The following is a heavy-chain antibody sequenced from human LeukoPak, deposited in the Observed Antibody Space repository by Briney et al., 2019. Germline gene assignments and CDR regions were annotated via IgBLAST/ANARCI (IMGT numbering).Heavy chain of an antibody. D-gene: IGHD1-26*01. Sequence: GGSLRLSCAASGFTFSSYTMKWVRQAPGKGLEWVSSISSSSSCIYYADSVKGRFTISRDNARNSLFLQMNSLRAEDTAVYSCARATWDPNYYYYMDVWGKGTTVTISS. J-gene: IGHJ6*03. CDR2: ISSSSSCI. CDR1: GFTFSSYT. CDR3: ARATWDPNYYYYMDV. V-gene: IGHV3-21*01.